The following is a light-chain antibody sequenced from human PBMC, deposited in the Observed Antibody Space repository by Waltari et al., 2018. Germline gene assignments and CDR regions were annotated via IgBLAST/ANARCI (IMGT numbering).Light chain of an antibody. V-gene: IGKV1-5*03. CDR3: QQYHSFST. J-gene: IGKJ1*01. CDR1: DIIGDW. Sequence: DIQMTQSPSTLSASVGDRVTITCRASDIIGDWLAWYQQRPGRAPKLLISRASSLESGVPSRFSGSASGTEITLTISSLQPEDFATYYCQQYHSFSTFGQGTRVEIK. CDR2: RAS.